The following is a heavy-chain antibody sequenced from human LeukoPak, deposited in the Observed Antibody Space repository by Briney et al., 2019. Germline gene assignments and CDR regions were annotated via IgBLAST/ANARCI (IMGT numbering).Heavy chain of an antibody. Sequence: SETLSLTCTVSGGSISSYYWSWIRQPPGKGLEWIGYIYDSGSTNYNPSLKSRVTISVDTSKNQFSLKLSSVTAADTAVFYCAPLTTADAFDIWGQGTMVTVSS. D-gene: IGHD3-22*01. J-gene: IGHJ3*02. V-gene: IGHV4-59*01. CDR2: IYDSGST. CDR3: APLTTADAFDI. CDR1: GGSISSYY.